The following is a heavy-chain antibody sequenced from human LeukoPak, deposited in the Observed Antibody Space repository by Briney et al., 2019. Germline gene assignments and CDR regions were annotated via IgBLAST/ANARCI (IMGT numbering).Heavy chain of an antibody. J-gene: IGHJ3*02. CDR1: GGSISGSGYY. V-gene: IGHV4-39*07. Sequence: SETLSLTCTVSGGSISGSGYYWVWIRQPPGKGLEWIATIYYTGSTYYNPSLKSRVTISVDTSKNQFSLRLNSVTAADTAMYYCARGGSYLSAFDIWGQGTMVTVSS. CDR2: IYYTGST. D-gene: IGHD1-26*01. CDR3: ARGGSYLSAFDI.